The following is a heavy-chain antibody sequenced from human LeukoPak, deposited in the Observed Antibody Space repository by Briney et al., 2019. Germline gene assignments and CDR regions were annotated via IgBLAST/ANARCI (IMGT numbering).Heavy chain of an antibody. J-gene: IGHJ4*02. CDR1: GYTFTNYY. Sequence: ASVKVSCKTSGYTFTNYYMHWVRQAPGQGLEWMGWISTYNGNTNYAQKLQGRVTMTTDTSTSTAYMELRSLRSDDTAMYYCARDRMDTGTYFDYWGQGTLVTVSS. D-gene: IGHD5-18*01. CDR2: ISTYNGNT. V-gene: IGHV1-18*04. CDR3: ARDRMDTGTYFDY.